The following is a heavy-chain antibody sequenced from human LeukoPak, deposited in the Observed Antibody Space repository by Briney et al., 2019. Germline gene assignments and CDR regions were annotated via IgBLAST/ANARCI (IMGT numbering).Heavy chain of an antibody. CDR3: ARSSDYGGTFRLDY. J-gene: IGHJ4*02. CDR2: IIPIFGTA. D-gene: IGHD4-23*01. Sequence: SVKVSCKASGGTFSSYAISWVRHAPGQGLEWMGGIIPIFGTANYAQKFQGRVTITTDESTSTAYMELSSLRSEDTAVYYCARSSDYGGTFRLDYWGQGTLVTVSS. V-gene: IGHV1-69*05. CDR1: GGTFSSYA.